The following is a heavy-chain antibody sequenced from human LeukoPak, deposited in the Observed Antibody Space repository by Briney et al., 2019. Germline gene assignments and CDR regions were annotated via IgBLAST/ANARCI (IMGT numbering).Heavy chain of an antibody. D-gene: IGHD3-10*01. J-gene: IGHJ4*02. CDR1: GFTFDDYA. V-gene: IGHV3-43*02. CDR2: ISGDGGST. CDR3: ASSGFGELLDPFDY. Sequence: GGSLRLSCAASGFTFDDYAMHWVRQAPGKGLEWVSLISGDGGSTYYADSVKGRFTISRDNSKNSLNLQMNSLRTEDTALYYCASSGFGELLDPFDYWGQGTLVTVSS.